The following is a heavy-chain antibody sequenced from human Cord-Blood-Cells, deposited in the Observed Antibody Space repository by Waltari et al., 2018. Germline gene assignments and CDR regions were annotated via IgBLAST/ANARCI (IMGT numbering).Heavy chain of an antibody. D-gene: IGHD3-10*01. CDR2: IYPGDADT. CDR3: ARHEDYGSGSYAFAI. CDR1: GYSFTSYW. Sequence: EVQLVQSGAEVKKPGESLKISCKGSGYSFTSYWIGWVRQMPGKGLEWMGIIYPGDADTRYSQSCQGQDTLSAVTSSSTAYLQWSSLKTSDTIMDYCARHEDYGSGSYAFAIWRQGTRVTVSS. J-gene: IGHJ3*02. V-gene: IGHV5-51*01.